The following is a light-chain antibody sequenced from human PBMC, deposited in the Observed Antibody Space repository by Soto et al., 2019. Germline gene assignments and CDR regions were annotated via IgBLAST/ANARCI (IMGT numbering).Light chain of an antibody. V-gene: IGKV3-15*01. J-gene: IGKJ1*01. CDR2: GAS. CDR3: QQYNNWT. Sequence: EIVMTQSPATLSVSPGERATHSCRASQSVSSNLAWYQQKPGQAPRLLIYGASTRATGIPARFSGSGSGTEFTLTISSLQSEDFAVYYCQQYNNWTFGQGTKVEIK. CDR1: QSVSSN.